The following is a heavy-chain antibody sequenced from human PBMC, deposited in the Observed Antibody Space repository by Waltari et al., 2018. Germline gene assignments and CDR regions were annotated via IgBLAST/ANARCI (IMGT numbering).Heavy chain of an antibody. CDR1: GGSFSGYY. CDR3: ARGIAARPYYYYYMDV. CDR2: INHSGST. Sequence: QVQLQQWGAGLLKPSETLSLTCAVYGGSFSGYYWSWIRQPPGKGLEWIGEINHSGSTNYNPSLKSRVTISVDTSKNQFSLKLSSVTAADTAVYCCARGIAARPYYYYYMDVWGKGTTVTVSS. J-gene: IGHJ6*03. D-gene: IGHD6-6*01. V-gene: IGHV4-34*01.